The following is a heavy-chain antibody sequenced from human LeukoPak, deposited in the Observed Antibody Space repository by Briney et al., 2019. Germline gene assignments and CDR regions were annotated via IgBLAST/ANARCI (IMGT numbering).Heavy chain of an antibody. Sequence: GGSLRLSCAASGFIFSNYVMGWVRQAPGKGLEWVSLIYSGGTTYHAGSVKGRFTISRDNSKNTVYLQMNSLRAEDTAVYYCAESRYCSGGSCYMGYWGQGTLVTVSS. V-gene: IGHV3-66*01. CDR3: AESRYCSGGSCYMGY. J-gene: IGHJ4*02. CDR1: GFIFSNYV. CDR2: IYSGGTT. D-gene: IGHD2-15*01.